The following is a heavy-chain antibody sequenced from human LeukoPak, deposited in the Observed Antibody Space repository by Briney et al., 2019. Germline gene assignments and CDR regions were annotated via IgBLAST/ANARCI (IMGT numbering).Heavy chain of an antibody. CDR1: GYTFTSYD. CDR2: MNPNSGNT. CDR3: ARGHAEYYDFWSGYYPLTYYYYYMDV. V-gene: IGHV1-8*03. J-gene: IGHJ6*03. D-gene: IGHD3-3*01. Sequence: GASVKVSCKASGYTFTSYDINWVRQATGQGLEWMGWMNPNSGNTGYAQKFQGRVTITRNTSISTAYMELSSLRSEDTAVYYCARGHAEYYDFWSGYYPLTYYYYYMDVWGKGTTVTVSS.